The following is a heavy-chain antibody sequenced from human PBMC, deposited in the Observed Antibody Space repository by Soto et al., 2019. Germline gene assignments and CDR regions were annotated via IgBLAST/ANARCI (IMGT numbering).Heavy chain of an antibody. Sequence: PSETLSLTCAVYGGSFSNFYWSWIRQPPGKGLDWVGEINHHGRTNYNPSLKSRVTISIDTSKNQFSLKMSSLTAADTAVYYCARGRESGATFYQYYSMDVWGQGTTVTVS. CDR1: GGSFSNFY. V-gene: IGHV4-34*01. D-gene: IGHD3-10*01. J-gene: IGHJ6*02. CDR2: INHHGRT. CDR3: ARGRESGATFYQYYSMDV.